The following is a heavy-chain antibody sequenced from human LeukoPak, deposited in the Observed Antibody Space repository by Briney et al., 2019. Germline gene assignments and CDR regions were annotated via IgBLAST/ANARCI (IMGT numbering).Heavy chain of an antibody. CDR3: ARGVHYYDTIAYYYYYYMDV. D-gene: IGHD3-22*01. CDR1: GGTFTNYV. Sequence: GASVKISCKASGGTFTNYVITWVRQAPGQGLEWMGGNSPIVGSRNYAQRFQGRLTIITGESPSTAYMELSSLTFEDTAVYYCARGVHYYDTIAYYYYYYMDVWGKGTTVTVSS. V-gene: IGHV1-69*05. J-gene: IGHJ6*03. CDR2: NSPIVGSR.